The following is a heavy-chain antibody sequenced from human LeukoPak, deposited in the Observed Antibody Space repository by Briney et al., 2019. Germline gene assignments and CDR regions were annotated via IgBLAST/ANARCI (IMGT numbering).Heavy chain of an antibody. V-gene: IGHV4-39*07. J-gene: IGHJ4*02. CDR1: GGSISSSSFY. D-gene: IGHD3-9*01. CDR3: ASGLRYFDLYY. CDR2: ISYSGIT. Sequence: SETLSLTCTVSGGSISSSSFYWGWIRQPPGKGLEWIGSISYSGITYYNPSLKSRLTISVDTSKKQFSLKLSSVTAADTAVYYCASGLRYFDLYYWGQGTLVTVSS.